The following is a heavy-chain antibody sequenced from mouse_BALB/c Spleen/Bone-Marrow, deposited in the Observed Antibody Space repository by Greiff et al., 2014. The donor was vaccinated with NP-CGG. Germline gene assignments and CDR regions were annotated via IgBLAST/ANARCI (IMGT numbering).Heavy chain of an antibody. Sequence: EVQLQQSGSELVKPGASVKLSCAASGFNIKDTYRHWVKQRPEQGLEWIGRIDPANGDTKYDPKFQGKATITADTSSNTAYLQLSSLTSEDTAVYYCTRPSFYYGSSYWYFDVWGAGTTVTVSS. J-gene: IGHJ1*01. CDR3: TRPSFYYGSSYWYFDV. CDR1: GFNIKDTY. CDR2: IDPANGDT. D-gene: IGHD1-1*01. V-gene: IGHV14-3*02.